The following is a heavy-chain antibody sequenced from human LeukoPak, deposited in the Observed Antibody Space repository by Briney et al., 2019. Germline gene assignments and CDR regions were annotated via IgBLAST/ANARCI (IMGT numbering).Heavy chain of an antibody. D-gene: IGHD2-2*02. Sequence: KASETLSLTCTVSGGSISSYYWSWIRQPAGKGLEWIGRIYTSGSTNYNPSLKSRVTMSVDTSKNQFSLKLSSVTAADTAVYYCARARVGGYCSSTSCYTGDDYYYYYYMDVWGKGTTVTVSS. CDR2: IYTSGST. CDR3: ARARVGGYCSSTSCYTGDDYYYYYYMDV. CDR1: GGSISSYY. V-gene: IGHV4-4*07. J-gene: IGHJ6*03.